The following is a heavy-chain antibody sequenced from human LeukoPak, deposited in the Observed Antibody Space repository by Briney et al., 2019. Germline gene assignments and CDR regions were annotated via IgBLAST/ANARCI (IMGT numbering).Heavy chain of an antibody. CDR3: ALESGWFDP. J-gene: IGHJ5*02. Sequence: SETLSLTCAVYGESLSGYYWSWIRQPPGKGLEWIGEINHSGSTNYNPSLKSRVTISVDTSKNQFSLKLSSVTAADTAVYYCALESGWFDPWGQGTLVTVSS. D-gene: IGHD3-10*01. V-gene: IGHV4-34*01. CDR2: INHSGST. CDR1: GESLSGYY.